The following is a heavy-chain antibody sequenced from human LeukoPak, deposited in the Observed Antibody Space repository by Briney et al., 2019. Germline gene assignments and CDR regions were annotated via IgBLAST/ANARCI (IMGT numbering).Heavy chain of an antibody. CDR3: ARHSYTPFDY. CDR2: IYHNGDT. D-gene: IGHD2-2*02. Sequence: PSETLSLTCSVSGGSISTYYWSWIRQSPGKGLEWIGYIYHNGDTNYNPSFKSRVTISVDTSKNQSSLRLMSVTAADTAIYYCARHSYTPFDYWGQGSLVTVSS. J-gene: IGHJ4*02. CDR1: GGSISTYY. V-gene: IGHV4-59*08.